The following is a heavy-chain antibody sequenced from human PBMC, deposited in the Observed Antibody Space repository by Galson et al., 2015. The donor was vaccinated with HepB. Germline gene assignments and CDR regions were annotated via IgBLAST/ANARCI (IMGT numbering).Heavy chain of an antibody. CDR1: GYTFTSYG. J-gene: IGHJ4*02. CDR2: ISAYNGNT. CDR3: ARGWGRQQLSYFDY. Sequence: QSGAEVKKPGEPLKISCKASGYTFTSYGISWVRQAPGQGLEWMGWISAYNGNTNYAQKLQGRVTMTTDTSTSTAYMELRSLRSDDTAVYYCARGWGRQQLSYFDYWGQGTLVTVSS. V-gene: IGHV1-18*04. D-gene: IGHD6-13*01.